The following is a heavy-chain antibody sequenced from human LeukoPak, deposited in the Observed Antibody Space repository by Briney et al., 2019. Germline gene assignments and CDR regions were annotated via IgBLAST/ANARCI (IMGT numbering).Heavy chain of an antibody. CDR2: INPSGGST. Sequence: ASVKVSCKASGYTFTSYYMHWVRQAPGQGLEWMGIINPSGGSTSYAQKFQGRVTMTRDTSTSTVYKELSSLRSEDTAVYYCARGVDIVVVPAAIHPWGQGTLVTVSS. J-gene: IGHJ5*02. CDR1: GYTFTSYY. D-gene: IGHD2-2*03. V-gene: IGHV1-46*03. CDR3: ARGVDIVVVPAAIHP.